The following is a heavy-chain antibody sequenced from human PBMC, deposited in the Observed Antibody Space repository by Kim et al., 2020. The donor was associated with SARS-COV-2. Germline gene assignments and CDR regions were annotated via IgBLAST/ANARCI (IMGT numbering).Heavy chain of an antibody. CDR3: FKGSGVFGAGEES. J-gene: IGHJ5*02. D-gene: IGHD3-10*01. V-gene: IGHV1-2*06. CDR2: VDPNSGGT. CDR1: GYTFTAHY. Sequence: ASVKVSCKASGYTFTAHYIHWVRQAPGQGLEWMGRVDPNSGGTIYTQKFQGRVTMTSDTSITTAYMDLTSLRSDDTALYYCFKGSGVFGAGEESWGQGTL.